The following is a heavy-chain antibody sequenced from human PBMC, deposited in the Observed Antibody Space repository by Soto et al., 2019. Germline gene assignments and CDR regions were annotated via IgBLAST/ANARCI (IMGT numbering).Heavy chain of an antibody. Sequence: PSETLSLTCTVSGGSISSSSYYWGWIRQPPGKGLEWIGSIYYSGSTYYNPSLKSRVTISVDTSKNQFSLKLSSVTAADTAVYYCAREVSRYYDIYIDYWGQGTLVTVS. CDR2: IYYSGST. D-gene: IGHD3-9*01. V-gene: IGHV4-39*02. J-gene: IGHJ4*02. CDR1: GGSISSSSYY. CDR3: AREVSRYYDIYIDY.